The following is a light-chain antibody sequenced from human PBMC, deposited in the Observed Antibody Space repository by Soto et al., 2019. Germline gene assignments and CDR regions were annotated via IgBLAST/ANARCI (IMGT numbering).Light chain of an antibody. CDR3: QQYYSTPQT. Sequence: DIVMTQSPDSLAVSLGERATINCKSSQSVLSSSNNKNYLAWYQQKPGQPPKLLIYWASTRESGVPDRFSGSGSGTDFTLTISSLQAEDVAVYSCQQYYSTPQTFGQGTKVEIK. V-gene: IGKV4-1*01. CDR1: QSVLSSSNNKNY. CDR2: WAS. J-gene: IGKJ1*01.